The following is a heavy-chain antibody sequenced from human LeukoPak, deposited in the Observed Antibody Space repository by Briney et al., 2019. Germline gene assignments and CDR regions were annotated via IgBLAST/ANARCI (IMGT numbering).Heavy chain of an antibody. D-gene: IGHD6-19*01. CDR1: GFTFDDYG. CDR3: AKHIGDSGFDY. Sequence: GGSLRLSCAASGFTFDDYGMSWVRQAPGKGLEWVSAISQTGENTYYVDSVKGRFTISRDNSKTTLYLQMNSLRAEDTAVYYCAKHIGDSGFDYWGQGALVTVSS. V-gene: IGHV3-23*01. J-gene: IGHJ4*02. CDR2: ISQTGENT.